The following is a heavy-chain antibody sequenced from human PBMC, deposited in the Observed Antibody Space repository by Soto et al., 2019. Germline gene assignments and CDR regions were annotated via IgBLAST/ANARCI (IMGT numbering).Heavy chain of an antibody. CDR1: GGSISSYY. CDR3: ARGGAGYSSSWYVDY. CDR2: IYYSGST. V-gene: IGHV4-59*01. D-gene: IGHD6-13*01. J-gene: IGHJ4*02. Sequence: QVQLQESGPGLVKPSETLSLTCTVSGGSISSYYWSWIRQPPGKGLEWIGYIYYSGSTNYNPSLKSRVTISVDTSKNQLSLKLSSVTAADTAVYYCARGGAGYSSSWYVDYWGQGTLVTVSS.